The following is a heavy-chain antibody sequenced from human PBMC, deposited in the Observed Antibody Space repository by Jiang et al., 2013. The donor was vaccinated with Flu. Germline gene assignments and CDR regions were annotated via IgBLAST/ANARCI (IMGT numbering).Heavy chain of an antibody. Sequence: QSGSELKTPGASVKVSCKASGYTFTRYAVNWVRQAPGQGLQWMGRININTGNPTYAQGFTGRFVFSLDTSVSSAYLQISSLKAEDTAVYYCARTPDPMMVDAFDFWGQGTMATVSS. D-gene: IGHD3-22*01. CDR3: ARTPDPMMVDAFDF. V-gene: IGHV7-4-1*02. J-gene: IGHJ3*01. CDR2: ININTGNP. CDR1: GYTFTRYA.